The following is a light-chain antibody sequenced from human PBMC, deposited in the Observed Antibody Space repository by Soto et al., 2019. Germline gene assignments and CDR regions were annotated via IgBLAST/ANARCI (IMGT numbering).Light chain of an antibody. CDR2: QDR. V-gene: IGLV3-1*01. CDR3: QAWDNSPHVV. CDR1: KLGDKY. J-gene: IGLJ2*01. Sequence: SYELTQPPSVSVSPGQTATITCSGDKLGDKYVCWYQQKPGQSPLLVIYQDRKRPSGIPERFSGSNSGNTATLTISGTQAMDAADYYCQAWDNSPHVVFGGGTQLTVL.